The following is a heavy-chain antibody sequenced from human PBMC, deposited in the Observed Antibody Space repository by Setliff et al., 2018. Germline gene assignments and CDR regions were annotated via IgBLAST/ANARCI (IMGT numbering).Heavy chain of an antibody. Sequence: SETLSLTCTVSGGSISSYYWSWIRQPAGKGLEWIGHTYIGGSANYHPSLKSRVTMPIDTSKNQFSLKLNSVTAADMAVYYCAREQWLDPPGYYYMDVWAKGTTVTVSS. J-gene: IGHJ6*03. CDR2: TYIGGSA. D-gene: IGHD6-19*01. CDR3: AREQWLDPPGYYYMDV. CDR1: GGSISSYY. V-gene: IGHV4-4*07.